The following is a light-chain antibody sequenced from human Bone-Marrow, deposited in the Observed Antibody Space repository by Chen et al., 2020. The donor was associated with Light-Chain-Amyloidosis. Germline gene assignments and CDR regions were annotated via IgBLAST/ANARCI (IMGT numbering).Light chain of an antibody. J-gene: IGKJ4*01. CDR1: QSISSW. V-gene: IGKV1-5*01. Sequence: DIQMTQSPSTLSASVGDRVTITCRASQSISSWLAWYQQKPGKAPKLLIYDASSLESGVPSRFRGSGSGTEVTLTISSLQPDDFSTCYCQQYNSYSPLTFGGGTKVEIK. CDR2: DAS. CDR3: QQYNSYSPLT.